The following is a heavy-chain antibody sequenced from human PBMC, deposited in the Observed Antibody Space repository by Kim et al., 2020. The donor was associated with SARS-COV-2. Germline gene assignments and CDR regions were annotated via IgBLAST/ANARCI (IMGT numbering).Heavy chain of an antibody. CDR1: GGSISSSSYY. CDR3: ARRLDTFDY. J-gene: IGHJ4*02. CDR2: IYYSGST. Sequence: SETLSLTCTVSGGSISSSSYYWGWIRQPPGKGLEWIGSIYYSGSTYYNPSLKSRVTISVDTSKNQFSLKLSSVTAADTAVYYCARRLDTFDYWGQGTLVTVSS. V-gene: IGHV4-39*01.